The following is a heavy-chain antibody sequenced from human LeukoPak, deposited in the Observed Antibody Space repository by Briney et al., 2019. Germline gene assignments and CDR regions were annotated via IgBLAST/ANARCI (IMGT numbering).Heavy chain of an antibody. J-gene: IGHJ4*02. D-gene: IGHD3-10*01. CDR2: FYYSGST. V-gene: IGHV4-39*01. CDR3: VYYYGSGSVEY. CDR1: GGSITSSNYY. Sequence: TSETLSLTCTVSGGSITSSNYYWGWIRQPPGKGLEWIGSFYYSGSTNYNPSLKSRVTISVDTSKNQFSLKLSSVTAADTAVYYCVYYYGSGSVEYWGQGTLVTVSS.